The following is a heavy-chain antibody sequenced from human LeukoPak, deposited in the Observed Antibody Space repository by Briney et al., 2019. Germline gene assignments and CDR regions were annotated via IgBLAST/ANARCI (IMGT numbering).Heavy chain of an antibody. D-gene: IGHD3-10*01. V-gene: IGHV3-48*04. CDR1: GFTFSSYG. J-gene: IGHJ6*03. CDR2: ISSSGSTI. CDR3: ASLGLWFGEFPRDYYYYYMDV. Sequence: GGSLRLSCAASGFTFSSYGMHWVRQAPGKGLEWVSYISSSGSTIYYADSVKGRFTISRDNAKNSLYLQMNSLRAEDTAVYYCASLGLWFGEFPRDYYYYYMDVWGKGTTVTVSS.